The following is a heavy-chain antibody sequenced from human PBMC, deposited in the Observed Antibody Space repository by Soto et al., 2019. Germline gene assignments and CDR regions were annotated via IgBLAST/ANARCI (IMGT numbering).Heavy chain of an antibody. J-gene: IGHJ6*02. Sequence: GGSLRLSCAASGFTFSSYGMHWVRQAPGKGLEWVAVISYDGSNKYYADSVKGRFTISRDNSKNTLYLQMNSLRAEDTAVYYCAKDREVATIYYYGMDVWGQGTTVTVSS. CDR3: AKDREVATIYYYGMDV. CDR1: GFTFSSYG. D-gene: IGHD5-12*01. CDR2: ISYDGSNK. V-gene: IGHV3-30*18.